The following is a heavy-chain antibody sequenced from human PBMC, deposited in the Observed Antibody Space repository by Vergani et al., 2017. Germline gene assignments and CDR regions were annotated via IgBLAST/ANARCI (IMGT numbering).Heavy chain of an antibody. V-gene: IGHV1-8*01. Sequence: QVQLVQSGAEVKKPGSSVKISCKGSGYTFTSYDINWVRQATGQGLEWMGWMNPNSGNTGYAQKFQGRVTMTRNTSISTAYMELSSLRSEDTAVYYGAGVLLWFGELSSGMDVWGQGTTVTVSS. D-gene: IGHD3-10*01. CDR2: MNPNSGNT. J-gene: IGHJ6*02. CDR3: AGVLLWFGELSSGMDV. CDR1: GYTFTSYD.